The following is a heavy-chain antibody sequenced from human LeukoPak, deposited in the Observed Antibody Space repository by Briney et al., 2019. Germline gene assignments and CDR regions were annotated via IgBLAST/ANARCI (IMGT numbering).Heavy chain of an antibody. Sequence: ASVKVSCKASGYTFTSYGINWVRQAPGQGLEWMGWISAYNGNTNYAQKLQGRVTMTTDTSTNTAYMELRSLRSDDTAVYYCAKKGSGYYSYYFDYWGQGTLVTVSS. CDR3: AKKGSGYYSYYFDY. D-gene: IGHD3-22*01. J-gene: IGHJ4*02. V-gene: IGHV1-18*01. CDR2: ISAYNGNT. CDR1: GYTFTSYG.